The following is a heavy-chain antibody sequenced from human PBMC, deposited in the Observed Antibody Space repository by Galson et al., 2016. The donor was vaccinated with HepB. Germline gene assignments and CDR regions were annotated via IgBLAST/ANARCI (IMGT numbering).Heavy chain of an antibody. CDR1: GFTFSSFG. V-gene: IGHV3-30*03. Sequence: SLRLSCAASGFTFSSFGMHWVRQAPGKGLEWVAVIAFDGSKKYYADAVNGRFTISRDDSKNTLYVHMTTLRPEDTAFYYCARDSGMGYSSSWRSRNYFDFWGQGTLVTVSS. CDR3: ARDSGMGYSSSWRSRNYFDF. J-gene: IGHJ4*02. D-gene: IGHD6-13*01. CDR2: IAFDGSKK.